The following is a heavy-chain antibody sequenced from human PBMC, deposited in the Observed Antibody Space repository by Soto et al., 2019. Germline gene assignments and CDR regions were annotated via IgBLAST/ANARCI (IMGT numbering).Heavy chain of an antibody. D-gene: IGHD3-16*01. V-gene: IGHV1-2*04. Sequence: XSVKFSGRAAVYTFTGYYMHWLRQAPGQGLEWMGWINPNSGGTNYAQKFQGWVTMTRDTSISTAYMELSRLRSDDTAVYYCAREPSGAGWFDPWGQGTLVTVSS. CDR3: AREPSGAGWFDP. J-gene: IGHJ5*02. CDR2: INPNSGGT. CDR1: VYTFTGYY.